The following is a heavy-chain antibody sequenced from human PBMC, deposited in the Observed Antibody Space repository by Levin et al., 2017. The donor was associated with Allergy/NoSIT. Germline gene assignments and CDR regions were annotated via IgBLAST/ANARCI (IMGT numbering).Heavy chain of an antibody. Sequence: GESLKISCAASGFTFSSYAMSWVRQAPGKGLEWVSAISGSGGSTYYADSVKGRFTISRDNSKNTLYLQMNSLRAEDTAVYYCAKTIVVVPAAMNLRVSRYFDYWGQGTLVTVSS. V-gene: IGHV3-23*01. CDR2: ISGSGGST. CDR1: GFTFSSYA. CDR3: AKTIVVVPAAMNLRVSRYFDY. D-gene: IGHD2-2*01. J-gene: IGHJ4*02.